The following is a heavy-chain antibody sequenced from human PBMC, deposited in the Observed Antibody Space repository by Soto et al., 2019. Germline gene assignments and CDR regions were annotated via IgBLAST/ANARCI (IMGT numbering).Heavy chain of an antibody. D-gene: IGHD2-2*01. CDR1: GGSISSYY. CDR3: ARDCPLGYCSSTSWGAYMDV. V-gene: IGHV4-59*12. CDR2: IYYSGST. Sequence: PSETLSLTCTVSGGSISSYYWSWIRQPPGKGLEWIGYIYYSGSTNYNPSLKSRVTISVDTSKNQFSLKLSSVTAADTAVYYCARDCPLGYCSSTSWGAYMDVWGKGTTVTVSS. J-gene: IGHJ6*03.